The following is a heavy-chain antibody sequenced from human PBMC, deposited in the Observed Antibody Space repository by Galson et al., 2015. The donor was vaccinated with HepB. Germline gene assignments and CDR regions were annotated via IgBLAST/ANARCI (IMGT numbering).Heavy chain of an antibody. CDR2: IKQDGSEK. CDR1: GFTFSSYW. V-gene: IGHV3-7*01. Sequence: SLRLSCAASGFTFSSYWMSWVRQAPGKGLEWVANIKQDGSEKYYVDSVKGRFTISRDNAKNSLYLQMNSLRAEDTAVYYCARRGVGVVVAAPYYYDSSGYLPFDYWGQGTLVTVSS. CDR3: ARRGVGVVVAAPYYYDSSGYLPFDY. J-gene: IGHJ4*02. D-gene: IGHD3-22*01.